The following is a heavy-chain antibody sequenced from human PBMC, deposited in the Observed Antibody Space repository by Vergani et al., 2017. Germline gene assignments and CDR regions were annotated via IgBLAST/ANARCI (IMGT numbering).Heavy chain of an antibody. Sequence: QVQLQQWGAGLLKPSETLSLTCAVYGGSFSGYYWSWSRPPPGKRREWIGEINHSGSTNYNPSLKRRVTLSVDTSKNQFSLKLGSVTAADTAVYYCARGLADREIDYWGQGTLVTVSS. CDR2: INHSGST. V-gene: IGHV4-34*01. CDR3: ARGLADREIDY. CDR1: GGSFSGYY. D-gene: IGHD5-24*01. J-gene: IGHJ4*02.